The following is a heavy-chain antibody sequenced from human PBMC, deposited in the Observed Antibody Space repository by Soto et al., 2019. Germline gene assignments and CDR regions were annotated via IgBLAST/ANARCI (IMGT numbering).Heavy chain of an antibody. CDR2: IKQDGSEK. CDR3: ARSSDAAFDI. Sequence: GGSLRLSCAASGFTFSNYWMSWVRQAPGKGLEWVANIKQDGSEKYYVVSVNGRFTISRDNAKNSLYLQMNSLRAEDTAVYYCARSSDAAFDIWGQGTMVTVSS. J-gene: IGHJ3*02. V-gene: IGHV3-7*01. CDR1: GFTFSNYW.